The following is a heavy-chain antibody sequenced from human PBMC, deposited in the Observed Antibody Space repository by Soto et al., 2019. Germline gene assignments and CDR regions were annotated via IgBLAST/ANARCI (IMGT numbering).Heavy chain of an antibody. D-gene: IGHD4-4*01. CDR1: GYTFTSYG. V-gene: IGHV1-18*01. CDR3: ARTIPSRLHPTRALSQGMDV. CDR2: ISAYNGNT. Sequence: ASVKVSCKASGYTFTSYGISWVRQAPGQGLEWMGWISAYNGNTNYAQKLQGRVTMTTDTSTSTAYMELSRLRSDDTAVYYCARTIPSRLHPTRALSQGMDVWGQGTTVTVSS. J-gene: IGHJ6*02.